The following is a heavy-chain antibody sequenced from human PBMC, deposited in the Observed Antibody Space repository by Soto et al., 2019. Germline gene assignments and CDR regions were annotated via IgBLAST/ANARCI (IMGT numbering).Heavy chain of an antibody. J-gene: IGHJ4*02. CDR3: ASAGSVNEYMWETHF. D-gene: IGHD1-26*01. CDR1: GFTFSVYW. V-gene: IGHV3-74*01. Sequence: GGSLRLSCEASGFTFSVYWMHWVRQPPGKGLVWVSRINTDGSDKTYADSVEGRFTISRDPSRSTLFLQLDSLRAEETAIYYCASAGSVNEYMWETHFWGQGTPVTVSA. CDR2: INTDGSDK.